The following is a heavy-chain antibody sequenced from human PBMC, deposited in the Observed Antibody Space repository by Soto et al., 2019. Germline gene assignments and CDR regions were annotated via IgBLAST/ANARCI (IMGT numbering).Heavy chain of an antibody. V-gene: IGHV4-59*08. CDR2: VYYDGGS. CDR3: VGQGIGNLHGLVDV. D-gene: IGHD3-10*01. Sequence: QVQLQESGPGLVKPSETLSLTCTVSGGSIDGRNCAWIRQPPGKGLEWLGYVYYDGGSSYNPSVKSRLTLSMDTSKSQFSLQLRSVTAADTAVYYCVGQGIGNLHGLVDVWGRGTTVTVSS. J-gene: IGHJ6*02. CDR1: GGSIDGRN.